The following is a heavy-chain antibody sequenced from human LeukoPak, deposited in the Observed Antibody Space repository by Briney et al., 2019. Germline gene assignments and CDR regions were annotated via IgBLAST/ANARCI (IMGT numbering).Heavy chain of an antibody. J-gene: IGHJ4*02. CDR2: ISSSSSYT. D-gene: IGHD4-17*01. V-gene: IGHV3-11*05. CDR1: GFTFSDYY. CDR3: ARVGDYGDYDGFFDH. Sequence: RPGGSLRLSCAASGFTFSDYYMSWIRQAPGKGLEWVSYISSSSSYTNYADSVKGRFTISRDNAKNSLYLQMNSLRAEDTAVYYCARVGDYGDYDGFFDHWGQGTLVTVSS.